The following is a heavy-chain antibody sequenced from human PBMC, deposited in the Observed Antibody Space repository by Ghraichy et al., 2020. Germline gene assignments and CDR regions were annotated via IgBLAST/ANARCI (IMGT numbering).Heavy chain of an antibody. Sequence: ASVKVSCKASGYTFTSYDINWVRQATGQGLEWMGWMNPNSGNTGYAQKFQGRVTMTRNTSISTAYMELSSLRSEDTAVYYCARGLRGKAGSRERKYYYYYYMDVWGKGTTVTVSS. CDR2: MNPNSGNT. V-gene: IGHV1-8*01. J-gene: IGHJ6*03. CDR3: ARGLRGKAGSRERKYYYYYYMDV. D-gene: IGHD6-19*01. CDR1: GYTFTSYD.